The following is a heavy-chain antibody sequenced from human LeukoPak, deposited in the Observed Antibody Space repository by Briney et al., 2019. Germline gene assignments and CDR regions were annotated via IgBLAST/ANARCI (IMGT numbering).Heavy chain of an antibody. D-gene: IGHD6-13*01. CDR2: ISGSGVST. V-gene: IGHV3-23*01. CDR1: GFTFSSYG. CDR3: ARDRIAAAGTFKYYYYYMDV. Sequence: GGSLRLSCAGSGFTFSSYGMSWVRQTPGKGLEWVSAISGSGVSTYYVDSVKGRFTISRDNSKNTLYLQMNSLRAEGTAVYYCARDRIAAAGTFKYYYYYMDVWGKGTTVTISS. J-gene: IGHJ6*03.